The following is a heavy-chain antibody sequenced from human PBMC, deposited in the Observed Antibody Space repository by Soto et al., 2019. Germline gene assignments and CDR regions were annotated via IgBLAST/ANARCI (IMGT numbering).Heavy chain of an antibody. D-gene: IGHD5-12*01. V-gene: IGHV3-21*01. J-gene: IGHJ6*02. CDR2: ISSSSSYI. CDR3: ARGLATNYYYGMDV. Sequence: VGSLRLSCAASGFTFSSYSMNWVRQAPGKGLEWVSSISSSSSYIYYADSVKGRFTISRDNAKNSLYLQMNSLRAEDTAVYYCARGLATNYYYGMDVWGQGTTVTVSS. CDR1: GFTFSSYS.